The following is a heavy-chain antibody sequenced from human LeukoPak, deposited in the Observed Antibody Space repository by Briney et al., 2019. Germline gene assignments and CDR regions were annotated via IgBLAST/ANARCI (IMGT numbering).Heavy chain of an antibody. CDR2: IKQDGSEK. Sequence: GGSLRLSCTASGFTFTSYWMSWVRQAPGKGLEWVANIKQDGSEKNYVDSVKGRFTISRDNAKNSLYLQMNSLRADDTAVYYCARDEGQQFDYWGQGTLVTVSS. D-gene: IGHD6-13*01. V-gene: IGHV3-7*01. J-gene: IGHJ4*02. CDR3: ARDEGQQFDY. CDR1: GFTFTSYW.